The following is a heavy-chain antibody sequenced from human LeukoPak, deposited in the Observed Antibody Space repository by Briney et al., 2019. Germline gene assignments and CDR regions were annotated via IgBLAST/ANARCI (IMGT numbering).Heavy chain of an antibody. Sequence: SETLSLTCTVSGGSISSYYWSWIRQPPGKGLEWIGYIYYSGSTNYNPSLKSRVTISVDTSKNQFSLKLSSVTAADTVVYYCARQYEDWFDPWGQGTLVTVSS. D-gene: IGHD2-8*01. CDR3: ARQYEDWFDP. CDR1: GGSISSYY. J-gene: IGHJ5*02. V-gene: IGHV4-59*01. CDR2: IYYSGST.